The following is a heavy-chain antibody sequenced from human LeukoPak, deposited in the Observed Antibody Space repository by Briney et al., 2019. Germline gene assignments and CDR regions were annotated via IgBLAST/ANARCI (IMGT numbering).Heavy chain of an antibody. Sequence: PGGSLRLSCAASGFTFSNYWVHRVRQAPGKGLVWVSRINRDGSTTKYADSVKGRFTVSRDNAKNTLNLQMNSLRAEDTAVYYCARDRKSGESSEIDYWDQGTLVTVSS. D-gene: IGHD3-10*01. CDR3: ARDRKSGESSEIDY. CDR2: INRDGSTT. V-gene: IGHV3-74*03. J-gene: IGHJ4*02. CDR1: GFTFSNYW.